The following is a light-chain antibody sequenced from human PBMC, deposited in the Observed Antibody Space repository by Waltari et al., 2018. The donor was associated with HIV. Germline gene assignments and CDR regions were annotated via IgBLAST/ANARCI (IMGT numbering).Light chain of an antibody. CDR1: QSVSIY. J-gene: IGKJ2*01. CDR3: QQRSRWPPAYT. Sequence: EIVLTQSPATLSLSPGERATLPCRASQSVSIYLAWYQQKPGQPPRLLIYDASNRATAIPARFSGSGSGTDFTLTISSREPEDFAVYYCQQRSRWPPAYTFGQGTKLEIK. V-gene: IGKV3-11*01. CDR2: DAS.